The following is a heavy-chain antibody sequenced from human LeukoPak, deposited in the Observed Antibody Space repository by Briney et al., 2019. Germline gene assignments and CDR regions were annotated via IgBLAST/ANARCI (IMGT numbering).Heavy chain of an antibody. J-gene: IGHJ4*02. Sequence: PGGSLRLSCAASGFTFSNYAMNWVRQVPGKGLSWVTGISGNGGSTYYADSVKGRFTISRDNSKNTLCLQINSLRAEDTAVYYCAKRDYYDSSGYAPFFAHWGQGTLVTVSP. CDR3: AKRDYYDSSGYAPFFAH. D-gene: IGHD3-22*01. V-gene: IGHV3-23*01. CDR1: GFTFSNYA. CDR2: ISGNGGST.